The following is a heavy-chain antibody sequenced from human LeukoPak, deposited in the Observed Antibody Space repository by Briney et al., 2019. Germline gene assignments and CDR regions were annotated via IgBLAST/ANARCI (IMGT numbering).Heavy chain of an antibody. Sequence: GGSLSLSCAASGFTFSSSWMHWVRQAPEKGLVWVSRINSDGSSTSYADSVKGRFTISRDNAKNTLNLQMNSLRVEDTAVYYCVRDHGDYYFDYWGQGTLVTVSS. D-gene: IGHD4-17*01. V-gene: IGHV3-74*01. CDR3: VRDHGDYYFDY. CDR2: INSDGSST. J-gene: IGHJ4*02. CDR1: GFTFSSSW.